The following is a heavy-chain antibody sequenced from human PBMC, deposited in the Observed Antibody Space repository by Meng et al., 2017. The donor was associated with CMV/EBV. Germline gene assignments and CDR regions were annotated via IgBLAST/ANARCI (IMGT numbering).Heavy chain of an antibody. V-gene: IGHV3-48*03. CDR3: ARSTGTVPVDP. CDR1: GFTFSSYE. CDR2: ISSSGSTI. J-gene: IGHJ5*02. Sequence: GGSLRLSCAASGFTFSSYEMNWVRQAPGKGLEWVSYISSSGSTIYYADSVKGRFTISRDNAKNSLYLQMNSLRAEDTAVYYCARSTGTVPVDPWGQRTLVTVSS. D-gene: IGHD1-1*01.